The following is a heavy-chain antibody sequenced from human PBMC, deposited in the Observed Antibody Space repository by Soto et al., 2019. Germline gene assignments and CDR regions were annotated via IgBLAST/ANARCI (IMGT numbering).Heavy chain of an antibody. CDR3: ARRNYFYALDV. Sequence: SETLSLTCAVSGGSFSGYYWGWVRQPPGKGLEWVGEINYSGSTNYNPSLKRRVTISVDTSKNQVSLKVTSVTAADTAMYYCARRNYFYALDVWGQGITVTVSS. V-gene: IGHV4-34*01. CDR1: GGSFSGYY. CDR2: INYSGST. J-gene: IGHJ6*02.